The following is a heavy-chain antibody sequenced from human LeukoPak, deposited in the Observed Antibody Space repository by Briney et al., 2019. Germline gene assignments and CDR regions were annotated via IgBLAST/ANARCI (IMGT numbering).Heavy chain of an antibody. CDR1: GFTLNSNN. CDR2: ISISSASI. CDR3: ARAHNRDRFDA. Sequence: PGGSLRLSCVASGFTLNSNNMNWVRQAPGKGLEWVAYISISSASIYYADSVKGRFTISRDNAKNSLFLQMNSLSAEDTAVYYCARAHNRDRFDAWGQGALVTVSS. D-gene: IGHD2/OR15-2a*01. V-gene: IGHV3-48*03. J-gene: IGHJ5*02.